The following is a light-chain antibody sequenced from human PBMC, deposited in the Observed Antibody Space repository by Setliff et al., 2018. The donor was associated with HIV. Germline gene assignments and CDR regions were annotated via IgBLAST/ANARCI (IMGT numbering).Light chain of an antibody. Sequence: QSALTQPRSVSGSPGQSVTISCTGTSSDVGDYNYVSWYQQLPGKAPKLIIFDVSKRPSGVPDRLSGSKSGNTASLTISGLQAEDEADYYCSSYTCNSPYVFGTGTKVTVL. J-gene: IGLJ1*01. CDR3: SSYTCNSPYV. V-gene: IGLV2-11*01. CDR1: SSDVGDYNY. CDR2: DVS.